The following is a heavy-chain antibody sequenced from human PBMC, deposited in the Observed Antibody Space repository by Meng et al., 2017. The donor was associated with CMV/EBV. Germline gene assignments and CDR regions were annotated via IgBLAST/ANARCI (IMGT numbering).Heavy chain of an antibody. J-gene: IGHJ4*02. CDR2: ISAYNGNT. D-gene: IGHD1-26*01. Sequence: ASVQVSCKASGYTFTSYCISWVRQAPGQGLEWMGWISAYNGNTNYAQKLQGRVTMTTDTSTSTAYMELRSLRSDDTAVYYCARDDLKYSGSYSTDYWGQGTLVTVSS. CDR1: GYTFTSYC. CDR3: ARDDLKYSGSYSTDY. V-gene: IGHV1-18*01.